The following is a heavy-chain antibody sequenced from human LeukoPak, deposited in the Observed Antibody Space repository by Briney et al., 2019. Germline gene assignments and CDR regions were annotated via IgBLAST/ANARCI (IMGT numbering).Heavy chain of an antibody. CDR2: INPSGAGT. D-gene: IGHD6-13*01. CDR1: GYTFTSYY. Sequence: ASVKVSCKASGYTFTSYYMHWVRQAPGQGLEWMGIINPSGAGTSYAQKFQGRVTMTRDTSTGTVYMELSSLRSDDTAVYYCVRESRAAGFDPWGQGTLVTVSS. CDR3: VRESRAAGFDP. J-gene: IGHJ5*02. V-gene: IGHV1-46*01.